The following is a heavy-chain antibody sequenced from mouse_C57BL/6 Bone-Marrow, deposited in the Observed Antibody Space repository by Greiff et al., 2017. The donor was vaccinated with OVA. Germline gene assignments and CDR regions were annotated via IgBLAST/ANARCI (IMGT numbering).Heavy chain of an antibody. CDR1: GYTFTSYW. CDR2: IDPSDSYT. V-gene: IGHV1-69*01. J-gene: IGHJ4*01. D-gene: IGHD1-1*01. Sequence: QVQLQQPGAELVMPGASVKLSCKASGYTFTSYWMHWVKQRPGQGLEWIGEIDPSDSYTNYNQKFKGKSTLTVDKSSSTAYMQLSSLTSEDSAVYYCAREGPDYYGSSYPLDYWGQGTSVTVSS. CDR3: AREGPDYYGSSYPLDY.